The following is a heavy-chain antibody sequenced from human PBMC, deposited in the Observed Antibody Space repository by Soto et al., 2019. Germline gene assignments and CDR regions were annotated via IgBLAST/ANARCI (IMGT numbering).Heavy chain of an antibody. CDR2: IFWDDDK. CDR3: AHSPPYDILTGSLNYFDY. D-gene: IGHD3-9*01. CDR1: GFSLSTSGVG. Sequence: QITLKESGPTLVKPTQTLTLTCTFSGFSLSTSGVGVGWIRQPPGKALEWLALIFWDDDKRYSPSLKNRLTITTDTSKNQVVLTMTNMDPVDTATYYCAHSPPYDILTGSLNYFDYWGQGTLVTVSS. J-gene: IGHJ4*02. V-gene: IGHV2-5*02.